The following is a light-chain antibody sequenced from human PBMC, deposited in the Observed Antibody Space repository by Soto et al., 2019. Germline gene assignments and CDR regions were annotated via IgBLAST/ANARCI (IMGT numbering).Light chain of an antibody. Sequence: QSVLTEPASVSVSPGRSITISYTGTSSDVGGYNYVSWYQQHPGKAPKLMIYDVSNRPSGVSNRFSGSKSGNTASLTISGLQAEDEADYYCSSYTSSSTRVFGTGTKVTVL. V-gene: IGLV2-14*01. CDR1: SSDVGGYNY. J-gene: IGLJ1*01. CDR2: DVS. CDR3: SSYTSSSTRV.